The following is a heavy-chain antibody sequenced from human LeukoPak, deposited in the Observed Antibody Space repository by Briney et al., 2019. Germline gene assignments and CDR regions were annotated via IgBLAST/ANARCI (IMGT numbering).Heavy chain of an antibody. V-gene: IGHV5-51*01. J-gene: IGHJ4*02. CDR3: ARRYSGYDYYFDY. Sequence: GESLKISCKGSGYSFANYWIAWVRQMPGKALACIGIIYPGDSDTRYSPSFQGQVTISADMSISTAYLQWSSLKASDTAMYYCARRYSGYDYYFDYWGQGTLVTVYS. CDR1: GYSFANYW. CDR2: IYPGDSDT. D-gene: IGHD5-12*01.